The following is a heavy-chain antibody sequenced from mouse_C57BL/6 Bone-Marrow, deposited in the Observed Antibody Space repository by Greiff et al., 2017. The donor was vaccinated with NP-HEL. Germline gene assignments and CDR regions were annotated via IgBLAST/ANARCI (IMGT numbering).Heavy chain of an antibody. CDR1: GYTFTSYW. Sequence: VKLQQPGAELVMPGASVKLSFKASGYTFTSYWMHWVKQRPGQGLEWIGEIDPSDSYTNYNQKFKGKSTLTVDKSSSTAYMQLSSLTSEDSAVYYCARSYDYDDYYAMDYWGQGTSVTVSS. D-gene: IGHD2-4*01. J-gene: IGHJ4*01. V-gene: IGHV1-69*01. CDR3: ARSYDYDDYYAMDY. CDR2: IDPSDSYT.